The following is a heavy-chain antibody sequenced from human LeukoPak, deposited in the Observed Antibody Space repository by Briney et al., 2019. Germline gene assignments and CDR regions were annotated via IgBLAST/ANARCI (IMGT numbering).Heavy chain of an antibody. Sequence: ASVKVSCKASGYTFTSYYMHWVRQAPGQGLEWMGIINPSGGSTSYAQKFQGRVTMTRDTSTSTVYMELSSLRSEDTAVYYCARTAYYYDSSGYYSFGGNAFDIGGQGTRVTVS. J-gene: IGHJ3*02. V-gene: IGHV1-46*01. CDR3: ARTAYYYDSSGYYSFGGNAFDI. CDR1: GYTFTSYY. CDR2: INPSGGST. D-gene: IGHD3-22*01.